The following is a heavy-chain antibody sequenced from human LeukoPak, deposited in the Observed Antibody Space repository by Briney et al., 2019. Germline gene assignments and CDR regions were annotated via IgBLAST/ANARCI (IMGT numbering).Heavy chain of an antibody. Sequence: SETLSLTCTVSGGSISSYYWSWIRQPPGKGLEWIGYIYYSGSTNYNPSLKSRVTISVDTSKNQFSLKLSSVTAADTAVYYCARVGYYDSSGFIDYWGQGTLVTVSS. CDR1: GGSISSYY. J-gene: IGHJ4*02. CDR2: IYYSGST. D-gene: IGHD3-22*01. V-gene: IGHV4-59*01. CDR3: ARVGYYDSSGFIDY.